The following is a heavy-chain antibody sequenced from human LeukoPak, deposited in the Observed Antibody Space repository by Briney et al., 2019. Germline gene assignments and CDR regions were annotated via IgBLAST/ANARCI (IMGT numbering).Heavy chain of an antibody. CDR2: IYNTGST. V-gene: IGHV3-53*05. CDR1: GFTVRSHR. CDR3: ATDPGLRWSFDS. D-gene: IGHD4-23*01. J-gene: IGHJ4*02. Sequence: GGSLRLSCAASGFTVRSHRLIWVRQAPGKGLEWVSVIYNTGSTYYADSVMGRFIISRDISKNTLYLQINGLRPDDTALYYCATDPGLRWSFDSWGQGTLVTVSS.